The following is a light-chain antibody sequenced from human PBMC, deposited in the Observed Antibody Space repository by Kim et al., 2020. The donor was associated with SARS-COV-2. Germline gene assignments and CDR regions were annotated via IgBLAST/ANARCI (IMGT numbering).Light chain of an antibody. CDR3: QQYYSTPLT. V-gene: IGKV4-1*01. CDR2: WAS. CDR1: QSVLYSSNNKNY. Sequence: ATINCKSSQSVLYSSNNKNYLAWYQQKPGQPPKLLIYWASTRESGVPDRFSGSGPGTDFTLTISSLQAEDVAVYYCQQYYSTPLTFGPGTKVDIK. J-gene: IGKJ3*01.